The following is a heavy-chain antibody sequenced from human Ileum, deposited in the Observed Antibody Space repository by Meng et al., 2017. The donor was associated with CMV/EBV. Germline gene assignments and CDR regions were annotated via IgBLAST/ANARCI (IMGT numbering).Heavy chain of an antibody. Sequence: GGSLRLSCAASGFTFSSYAIHWVRQAPGKGLEWVAVISYDGSEKYYADSVKGRFTISRDNSKNTLDLQMNSLRAEDTAVYYCAKLVPPATSEVFDPWGQGTLVTVSS. D-gene: IGHD2-8*02. V-gene: IGHV3-30*04. CDR3: AKLVPPATSEVFDP. CDR2: ISYDGSEK. CDR1: GFTFSSYA. J-gene: IGHJ5*02.